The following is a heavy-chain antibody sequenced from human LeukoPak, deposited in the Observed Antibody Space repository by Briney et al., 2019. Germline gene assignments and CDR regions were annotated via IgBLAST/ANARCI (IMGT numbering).Heavy chain of an antibody. CDR2: IRYDGSDK. D-gene: IGHD3-3*01. J-gene: IGHJ4*02. V-gene: IGHV3-30*02. Sequence: GGSLRLSCAASGFTFSNYGMHWVRQAPGKGLEWVAFIRYDGSDKYYADSVKGRFTISRDNSKNALYIQMNSLRVEDTAMYYCAKGQLFGDYWGQGTLVTVSS. CDR1: GFTFSNYG. CDR3: AKGQLFGDY.